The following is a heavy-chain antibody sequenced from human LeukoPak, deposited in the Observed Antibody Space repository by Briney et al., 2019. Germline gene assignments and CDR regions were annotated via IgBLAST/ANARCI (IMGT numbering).Heavy chain of an antibody. Sequence: SVKVSCKASGGTFSSYAISWVRQAPGQGLEWMGGIIPIFGTANYAQKFQGRVTITADKSTSTAYMELSSLRSEDTAVYYCASRKDSEVLWLSPDYYYYYYMDVWGKGTTVTVSS. J-gene: IGHJ6*03. D-gene: IGHD5-18*01. CDR3: ASRKDSEVLWLSPDYYYYYYMDV. V-gene: IGHV1-69*06. CDR1: GGTFSSYA. CDR2: IIPIFGTA.